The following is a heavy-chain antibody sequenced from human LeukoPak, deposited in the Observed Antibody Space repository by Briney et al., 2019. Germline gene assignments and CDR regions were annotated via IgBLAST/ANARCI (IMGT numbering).Heavy chain of an antibody. V-gene: IGHV4-39*07. Sequence: SETLSLTCTVSGGSISSSSYYWGWIRQPPGKGLEWIGSIYYSGSTYYNPSLKSRVTISVDTSKNQFSLKLSSVTAADTAVYYCARLHYDSSGYYYFDYWGQGTLVTVSS. J-gene: IGHJ4*02. CDR1: GGSISSSSYY. D-gene: IGHD3-22*01. CDR3: ARLHYDSSGYYYFDY. CDR2: IYYSGST.